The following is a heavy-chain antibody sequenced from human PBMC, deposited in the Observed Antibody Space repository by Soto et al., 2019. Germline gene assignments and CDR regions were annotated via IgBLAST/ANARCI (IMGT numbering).Heavy chain of an antibody. Sequence: PSETLSLTCTVSGASIRGYHWSWIRQFPGKGLECLGYISYSGATNYNPSLKSRVTMSVDTSKNQFSLQLNSVTAADTAVYYCARAFAIDWYTYYGEYWGQGPLVTVS. V-gene: IGHV4-59*08. CDR1: GASIRGYH. CDR2: ISYSGAT. J-gene: IGHJ4*02. CDR3: ARAFAIDWYTYYGEY. D-gene: IGHD3-9*01.